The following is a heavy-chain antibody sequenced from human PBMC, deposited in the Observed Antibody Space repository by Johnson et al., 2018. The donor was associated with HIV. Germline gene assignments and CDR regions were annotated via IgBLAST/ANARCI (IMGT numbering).Heavy chain of an antibody. J-gene: IGHJ3*02. V-gene: IGHV3-53*01. CDR3: AKDQAGTTDDAFDI. CDR2: IYSGGST. CDR1: GFTVSSNY. D-gene: IGHD1-7*01. Sequence: QLVESGGGVVQPGGSLRLSCAASGFTVSSNYMSWVRQAPGKGLEWVSVIYSGGSTYYADSVKGRSTISRDNAKNSLYLQMSSLRAEDTALYYCAKDQAGTTDDAFDIWGQGTMVTVSS.